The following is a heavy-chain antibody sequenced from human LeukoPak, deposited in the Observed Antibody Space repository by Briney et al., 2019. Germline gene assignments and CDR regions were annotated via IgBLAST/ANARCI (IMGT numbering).Heavy chain of an antibody. D-gene: IGHD6-6*01. CDR2: IYSGGST. CDR3: ASVRRTSYFDY. V-gene: IGHV3-66*01. CDR1: GFTVSSNY. J-gene: IGHJ4*02. Sequence: GGSLRLSCAASGFTVSSNYMSWVRQAPGKGLEWVSVIYSGGSTYYADSVKGRFTISRDNSKNTLYLQMNSLRAEDTAVYYCASVRRTSYFDYWGQGTLVTVSS.